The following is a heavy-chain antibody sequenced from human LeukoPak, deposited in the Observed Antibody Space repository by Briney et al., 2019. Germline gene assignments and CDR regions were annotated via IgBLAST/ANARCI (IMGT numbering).Heavy chain of an antibody. Sequence: ASVKVSCKASGYTFTSYGISWVRQAPGQGLEWMGWISAYNSNTNYAQKVQGRVTMTTDTSTSTAYMELRSLRSDDTAVYYCARGLQENLAWLTAFSAFDIWGQGTMVTVSS. CDR1: GYTFTSYG. V-gene: IGHV1-18*01. CDR3: ARGLQENLAWLTAFSAFDI. CDR2: ISAYNSNT. J-gene: IGHJ3*02. D-gene: IGHD6-19*01.